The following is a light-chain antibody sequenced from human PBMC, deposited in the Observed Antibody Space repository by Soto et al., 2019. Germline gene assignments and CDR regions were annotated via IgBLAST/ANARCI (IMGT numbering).Light chain of an antibody. V-gene: IGLV1-40*01. CDR3: QSYDANLNGYV. CDR1: SSNIAAGYD. CDR2: ANT. J-gene: IGLJ7*01. Sequence: QLVLTQPPSMSGAPGQRVTISCTGSSSNIAAGYDVHWHQQPPGAAPKLLIYANTNRPSGVPDRFSGSKSGTTASLAITGLQAEDEADYYCQSYDANLNGYVFGPGTQLTVL.